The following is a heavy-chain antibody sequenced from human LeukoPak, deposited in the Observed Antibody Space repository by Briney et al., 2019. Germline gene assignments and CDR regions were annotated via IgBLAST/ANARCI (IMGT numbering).Heavy chain of an antibody. CDR2: IWYDGSKE. Sequence: GGSLRLSCAASGFTFSSYGMHWVRQAPGKGLEWVAVIWYDGSKEYYADSVKGRFTISRDNSKNTLYLQMNSLGAEDTAVYYCARSGGDSLDYWGQGTLVTVSS. J-gene: IGHJ4*02. CDR3: ARSGGDSLDY. D-gene: IGHD2-21*02. V-gene: IGHV3-33*01. CDR1: GFTFSSYG.